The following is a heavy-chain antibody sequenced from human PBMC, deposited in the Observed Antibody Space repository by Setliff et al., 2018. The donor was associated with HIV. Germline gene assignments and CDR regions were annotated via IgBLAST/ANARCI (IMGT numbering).Heavy chain of an antibody. Sequence: PSETLSLTCSVSGGSISSYYWSWIRQPPGKGLEWIGYIYYSGNTYYNPSLKSRVTISVDASRNQFSLKLNSVTAADTAVYYCARQYGGNSPVSYWYFDLWGRGTLVTVSS. J-gene: IGHJ2*01. D-gene: IGHD2-21*02. CDR2: IYYSGNT. CDR3: ARQYGGNSPVSYWYFDL. V-gene: IGHV4-59*08. CDR1: GGSISSYY.